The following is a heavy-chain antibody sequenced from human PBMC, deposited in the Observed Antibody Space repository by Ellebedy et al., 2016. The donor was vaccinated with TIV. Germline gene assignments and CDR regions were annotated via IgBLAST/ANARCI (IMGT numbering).Heavy chain of an antibody. CDR2: ISYDGSNK. CDR1: GFTFSSYG. J-gene: IGHJ4*02. V-gene: IGHV3-30*03. D-gene: IGHD2-15*01. CDR3: ARGKGYCSGGSCSVDY. Sequence: GGSLRLSCAASGFTFSSYGMHWVRQAPGKGLEWVAVISYDGSNKYYADSVKGRFTISRDNSKNTLYLQMNSLRAEDTAVYYCARGKGYCSGGSCSVDYWGQGTLVTVSS.